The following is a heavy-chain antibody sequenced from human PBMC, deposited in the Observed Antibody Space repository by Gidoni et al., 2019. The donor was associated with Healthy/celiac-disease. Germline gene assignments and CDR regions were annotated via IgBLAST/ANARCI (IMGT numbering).Heavy chain of an antibody. CDR1: WYSLSTSGLG. D-gene: IGHD3-22*01. CDR3: SHSREGRWYYDSSANWFDP. J-gene: IGHJ5*02. CDR2: IYWDDDK. Sequence: QITLKEAGPTLVKPTQPLTLTCTVSWYSLSTSGLGVGWIRQPPGKALECLALIYWDDDKRYSPSLKSRLTITKDTSKNQVVLTMTNMDPVDTATYYCSHSREGRWYYDSSANWFDPWGQGTLVTVSS. V-gene: IGHV2-5*02.